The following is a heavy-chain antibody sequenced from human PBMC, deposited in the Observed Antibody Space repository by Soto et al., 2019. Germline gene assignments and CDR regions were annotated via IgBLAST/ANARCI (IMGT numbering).Heavy chain of an antibody. CDR3: AAYCYYGSGSYPVCGYGMDV. D-gene: IGHD3-10*01. V-gene: IGHV1-58*02. J-gene: IGHJ6*02. Sequence: GASVKVSCKASGFTFTSSAMQWVRQARGQRLEWIGWIVVGSGNTNYAQKFQERVTITRDMSTSTAYMELSSLRSEDTAVYYCAAYCYYGSGSYPVCGYGMDVWGQGTTVTAP. CDR2: IVVGSGNT. CDR1: GFTFTSSA.